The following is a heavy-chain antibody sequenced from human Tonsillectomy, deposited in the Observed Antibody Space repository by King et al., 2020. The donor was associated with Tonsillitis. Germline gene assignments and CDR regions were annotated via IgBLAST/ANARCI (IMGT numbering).Heavy chain of an antibody. V-gene: IGHV3-30*18. CDR3: AKDYGNGKFYYYYMDV. D-gene: IGHD1-1*01. CDR1: GFTFSTYA. J-gene: IGHJ6*03. CDR2: ISYDEMNK. Sequence: VQLVESGGGVVQPGRSLRLSCAASGFTFSTYAMHWVRQAPGKGLEWGAVISYDEMNKYYADSVKGRFTISRDNSKNTLSLQMDSLRAEDTAGYYCAKDYGNGKFYYYYMDVWGKGTTVTVSS.